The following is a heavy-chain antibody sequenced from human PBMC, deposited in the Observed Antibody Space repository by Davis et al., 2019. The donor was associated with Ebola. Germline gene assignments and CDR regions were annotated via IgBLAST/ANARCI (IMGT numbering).Heavy chain of an antibody. Sequence: GGSLRLSCAASGFTFSTYNMDWVRQAPGKGLEWVANIGSDTHYADSVKGRFTISRDNAKNSLYLQMNSLRDEDTAVYYYVRQWFGETDWGQGTLVTVSS. D-gene: IGHD3-10*01. CDR3: VRQWFGETD. CDR1: GFTFSTYN. CDR2: IGSDT. J-gene: IGHJ4*02. V-gene: IGHV3-48*02.